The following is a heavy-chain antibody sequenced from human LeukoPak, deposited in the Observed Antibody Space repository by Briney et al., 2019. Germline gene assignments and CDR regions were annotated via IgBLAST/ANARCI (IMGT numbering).Heavy chain of an antibody. CDR2: ISGSSSYI. V-gene: IGHV3-21*04. CDR1: GFTFSSYS. Sequence: PGGSLRLSCAASGFTFSSYSMNWVRQAPGKGLEWVSSISGSSSYIYYADSVKGRFTISRDNAKNSLYLQMNSLRAEDMALYYCAKVTCSSTSCYEFDYWGQGTLVTVSS. D-gene: IGHD2-2*01. CDR3: AKVTCSSTSCYEFDY. J-gene: IGHJ4*02.